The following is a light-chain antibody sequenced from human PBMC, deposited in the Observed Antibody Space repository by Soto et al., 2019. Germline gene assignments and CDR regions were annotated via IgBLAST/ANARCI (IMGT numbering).Light chain of an antibody. CDR2: GAS. CDR1: QSVSSD. V-gene: IGKV3-15*01. CDR3: QQYHDWPPIT. Sequence: EIVMTQSPDTLSVSPGEGVTLSCRASQSVSSDLAWCQQKPGQSPRLLMYGASTRATDIPARFSGGGSGTEFTLTISSLQSEDVAIYYCQQYHDWPPITFGPGTKVEIK. J-gene: IGKJ3*01.